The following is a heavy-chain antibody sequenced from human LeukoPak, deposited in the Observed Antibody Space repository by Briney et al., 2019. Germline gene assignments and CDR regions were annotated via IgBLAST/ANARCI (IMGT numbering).Heavy chain of an antibody. J-gene: IGHJ4*02. CDR3: ANLGKYCRGFSCYK. CDR2: ISGSGSST. V-gene: IGHV3-23*01. Sequence: GSLRLSCAASGFTFSTYSMNWVRQAPGKGLEWVSGISGSGSSTYYAESVKGRSTISRDNSKDTLFLQMDSLRAEDTAVYYCANLGKYCRGFSCYKWGQGTLVTVSS. CDR1: GFTFSTYS. D-gene: IGHD2-2*02.